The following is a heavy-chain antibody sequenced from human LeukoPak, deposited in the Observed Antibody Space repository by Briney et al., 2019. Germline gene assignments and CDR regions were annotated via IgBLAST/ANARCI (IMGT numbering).Heavy chain of an antibody. V-gene: IGHV1-8*03. J-gene: IGHJ4*02. Sequence: ASVKVSCKASGYTFTSYDINWVRQATGQGLEWMGWMNPNSGNTGYAQKFQGRVTITRDTSASTAYMELSSLRSEDTAVYYCARVRGIGMVRGASFDYWGQGTLVTVSS. D-gene: IGHD3-10*01. CDR1: GYTFTSYD. CDR3: ARVRGIGMVRGASFDY. CDR2: MNPNSGNT.